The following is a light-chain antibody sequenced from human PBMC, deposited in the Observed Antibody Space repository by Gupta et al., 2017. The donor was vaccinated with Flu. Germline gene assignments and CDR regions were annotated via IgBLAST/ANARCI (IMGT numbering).Light chain of an antibody. Sequence: VTISCTRSSGSFGGTYVQWYPLRPGTSPIILIYDDNQRLSGGPDRCSGSIDGASTAAAITIFGLEDEDDADYYSQDYDNTDTWVFGGGTKLTVL. CDR3: QDYDNTDTWV. J-gene: IGLJ3*02. CDR1: SGSFGGTY. V-gene: IGLV6-57*01. CDR2: DDN.